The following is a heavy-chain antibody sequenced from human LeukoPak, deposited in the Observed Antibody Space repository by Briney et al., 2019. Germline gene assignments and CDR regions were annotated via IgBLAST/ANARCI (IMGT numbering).Heavy chain of an antibody. Sequence: SVKVSCKASGGTFSSYAISWVRQAPGQGLEWMGGIIPIFGAANYAQKFQGRVTITADESTSTAYMELSSLRSEDTAVYYCARAFFEYSSSSPYYYYGMDVWGQGTTVTVSS. CDR1: GGTFSSYA. V-gene: IGHV1-69*13. J-gene: IGHJ6*02. CDR2: IIPIFGAA. CDR3: ARAFFEYSSSSPYYYYGMDV. D-gene: IGHD6-6*01.